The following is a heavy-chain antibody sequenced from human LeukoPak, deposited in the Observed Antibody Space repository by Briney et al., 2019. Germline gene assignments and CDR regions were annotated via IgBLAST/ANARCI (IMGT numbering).Heavy chain of an antibody. V-gene: IGHV3-21*01. CDR3: AKTYGHFDD. CDR1: GFTFTSYT. Sequence: GGSLRLSCAASGFTFTSYTMNWVRQAPGKGLEWVSSITSSSSYIYYADSVKGRFTISRDNAKNSLYLQMTSLRVEDMAVYYCAKTYGHFDDWGQGTLVTVSS. CDR2: ITSSSSYI. J-gene: IGHJ4*02. D-gene: IGHD4-17*01.